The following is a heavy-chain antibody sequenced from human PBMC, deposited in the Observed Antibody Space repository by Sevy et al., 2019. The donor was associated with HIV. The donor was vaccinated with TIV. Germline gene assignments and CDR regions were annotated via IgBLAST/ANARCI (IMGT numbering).Heavy chain of an antibody. CDR2: FSFGCGRI. CDR1: GFTFAKYS. J-gene: IGHJ4*02. CDR3: AREGCTQPHDY. Sequence: GGSLRLSCAASGFTFAKYSMSWVRQAPGKGLEYVSTFSFGCGRINYADSVKGRFTISRDDSKNTLFLQMNSLRAEDTATYFCAREGCTQPHDYWGQGTLVTVSS. D-gene: IGHD2-8*01. V-gene: IGHV3-23*01.